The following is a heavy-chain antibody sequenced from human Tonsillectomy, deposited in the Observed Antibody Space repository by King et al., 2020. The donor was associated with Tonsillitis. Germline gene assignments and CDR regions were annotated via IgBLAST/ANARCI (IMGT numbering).Heavy chain of an antibody. J-gene: IGHJ1*01. D-gene: IGHD1-26*01. CDR1: GFTFSSYG. Sequence: VQLVESGGGVVQPGRSLRLSCAASGFTFSSYGMHWVRQAPGKGLEWVAVISYDGSNKYYADSVKGRFTISRDNSKNTLYLQMNSLRAEDTAGYYCAKGVYSGSYSPAEYFQHWGQGTLVTVSS. V-gene: IGHV3-30*18. CDR2: ISYDGSNK. CDR3: AKGVYSGSYSPAEYFQH.